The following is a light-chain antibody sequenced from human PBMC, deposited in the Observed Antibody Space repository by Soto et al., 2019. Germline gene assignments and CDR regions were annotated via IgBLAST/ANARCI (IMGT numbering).Light chain of an antibody. Sequence: DIQMTQSPSSLSATVGDTVTITCRASQGISNYLGWFQQKPGKVPKLLIYKASTLKSGVPSRFSGSGSGTEFTLTISSLQPDDFATYYCQHYNSYSEAFGQGTKVDIK. CDR1: QGISNY. CDR2: KAS. CDR3: QHYNSYSEA. J-gene: IGKJ1*01. V-gene: IGKV1-5*03.